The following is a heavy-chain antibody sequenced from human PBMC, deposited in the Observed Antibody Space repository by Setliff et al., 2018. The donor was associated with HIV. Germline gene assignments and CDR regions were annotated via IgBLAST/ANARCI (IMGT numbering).Heavy chain of an antibody. Sequence: ASVKVSCKVFEYTLSDLSIHWVRQAPGKGLEWMGGFDPEDGETIYAQKYQGRVTMTEDTSTDTAYMELRSLRSDDTAVYYCARAYYHDSSGYQGFDYWGQGTLVTVSS. CDR2: FDPEDGET. CDR3: ARAYYHDSSGYQGFDY. J-gene: IGHJ4*02. V-gene: IGHV1-24*01. CDR1: EYTLSDLS. D-gene: IGHD3-22*01.